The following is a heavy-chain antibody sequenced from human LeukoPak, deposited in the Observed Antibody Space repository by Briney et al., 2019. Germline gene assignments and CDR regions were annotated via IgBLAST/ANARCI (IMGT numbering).Heavy chain of an antibody. J-gene: IGHJ4*02. CDR2: INNDGTTT. V-gene: IGHV3-74*01. D-gene: IGHD2-2*01. Sequence: GGSLRLPCAASGFTFGTHWMHWVRQAPGKGLVWVSCINNDGTTTNYADSVKGRFTISRDNAKSTLYLQMNSLRAEDTAVYYCLSCISPNCYEFWGQGVPVTVSS. CDR1: GFTFGTHW. CDR3: LSCISPNCYEF.